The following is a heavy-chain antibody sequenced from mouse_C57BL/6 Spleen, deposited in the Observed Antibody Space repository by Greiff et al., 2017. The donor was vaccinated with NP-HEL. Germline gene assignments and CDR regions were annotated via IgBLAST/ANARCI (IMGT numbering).Heavy chain of an antibody. CDR3: ARRGDWGYFDY. D-gene: IGHD4-1*01. J-gene: IGHJ2*01. CDR2: IYPGDGDT. V-gene: IGHV1-80*01. Sequence: VKLMESGAELVKPGASVKISCKASGYAFSSYWMNWVKQRPGKGLEWIGQIYPGDGDTNYNGKFKGKATLTADKSSSTAYMQLSSLTSEDSAVYFCARRGDWGYFDYWGQGTTLTVSS. CDR1: GYAFSSYW.